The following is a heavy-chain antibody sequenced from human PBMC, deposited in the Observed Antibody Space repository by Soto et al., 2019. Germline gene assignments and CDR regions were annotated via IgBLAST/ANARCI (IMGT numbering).Heavy chain of an antibody. CDR1: GFSLSTSGVG. Sequence: QITLKESGSTLVKPTQTLTLTCTFSGFSLSTSGVGVGWIRQPPGKALEWLALIYWNDDKRYSPSLKSRLTITKDTSKIHVVLTMANMDPVDTATYYCAHDIPYSSSWYVGDWFDPWGQGTLVTVSS. V-gene: IGHV2-5*01. D-gene: IGHD6-13*01. CDR2: IYWNDDK. CDR3: AHDIPYSSSWYVGDWFDP. J-gene: IGHJ5*02.